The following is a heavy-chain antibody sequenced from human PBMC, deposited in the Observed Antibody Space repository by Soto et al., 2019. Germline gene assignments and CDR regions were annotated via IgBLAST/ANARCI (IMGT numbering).Heavy chain of an antibody. J-gene: IGHJ5*02. D-gene: IGHD2-2*02. CDR2: ISSSSSYI. CDR3: ARADIVVVPAAIPDWFDP. CDR1: VFSVSDNY. V-gene: IGHV3-21*01. Sequence: GSLRLSCEASVFSVSDNYMNWVRQAPGKGLEWVSSISSSSSYIYYADSVKGRFTISRDNAKNSLYLQMNSLRAEDTAVYYCARADIVVVPAAIPDWFDPWGQGTLVTVSS.